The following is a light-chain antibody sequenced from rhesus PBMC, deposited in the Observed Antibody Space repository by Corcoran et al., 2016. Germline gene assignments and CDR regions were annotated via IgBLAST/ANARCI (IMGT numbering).Light chain of an antibody. V-gene: IGKV1-32*01. CDR2: YAN. J-gene: IGKJ4*01. Sequence: DIQMTQSPSFLSASVGDRVTITCRASQGISSYLNWYQQKPGKTPKLLVYYANPLESGVPSRFSGSGSGTEFTLLINSLQPEVFETYYCQQYNSLPLTFGGGAKVEIK. CDR1: QGISSY. CDR3: QQYNSLPLT.